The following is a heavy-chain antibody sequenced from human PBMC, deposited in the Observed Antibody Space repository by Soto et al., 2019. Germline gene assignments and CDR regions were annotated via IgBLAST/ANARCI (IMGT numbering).Heavy chain of an antibody. CDR1: GYTFTYRY. D-gene: IGHD3-9*01. CDR3: ASAIRYFDWPEGDAFDI. J-gene: IGHJ3*02. CDR2: ITPFNGNT. V-gene: IGHV1-45*02. Sequence: SVKVSCKASGYTFTYRYLHWVRQAPGQALEWMGWITPFNGNTNYAQKFQDRVTITRDRSMSTAYMELSSLRSEDTAMYYCASAIRYFDWPEGDAFDIWGQGTMVTVSS.